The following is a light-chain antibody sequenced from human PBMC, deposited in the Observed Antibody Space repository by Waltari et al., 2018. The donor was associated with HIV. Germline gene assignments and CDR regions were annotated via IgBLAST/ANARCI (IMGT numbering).Light chain of an antibody. J-gene: IGKJ1*01. CDR3: MQGTHWPPWT. CDR2: KVS. Sequence: DVVMTQSPLSLPVTLGQPASISCRSSQSLVYNDGNTYLSWFQQRPGQSPRRLIYKVSNRDSGVPDRFSGSGSGTDFTLKISRVEAEDVGVYYCMQGTHWPPWTFGQGTKVEIK. V-gene: IGKV2-30*01. CDR1: QSLVYNDGNTY.